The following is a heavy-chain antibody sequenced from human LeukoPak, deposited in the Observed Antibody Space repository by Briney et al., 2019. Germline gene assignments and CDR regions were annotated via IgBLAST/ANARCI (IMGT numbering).Heavy chain of an antibody. CDR2: ISQSGSP. V-gene: IGHV4-38-2*02. CDR1: DDSITMYY. J-gene: IGHJ5*02. CDR3: SRAVAGSVGWFDP. D-gene: IGHD6-19*01. Sequence: PSEALSLTCSVSDDSITMYYWDWIRQSPGKGLEWIGSISQSGSPYYNPSLKSRVTISVDTSKNQFSLKLSSVTAADTAVYFCSRAVAGSVGWFDPWGQGTLVTVSS.